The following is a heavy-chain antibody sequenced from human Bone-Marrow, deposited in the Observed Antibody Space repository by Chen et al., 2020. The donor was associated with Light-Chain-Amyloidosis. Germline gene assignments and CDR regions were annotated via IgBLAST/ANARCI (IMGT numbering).Heavy chain of an antibody. CDR2: INWNSGRV. V-gene: IGHV3-9*01. CDR3: AKGFGAVAGTLDS. CDR1: GFIFEDYA. J-gene: IGHJ4*02. D-gene: IGHD6-19*01. Sequence: EVQLVEPGGDLVQPGRSLRLSCEASGFIFEDYAMYWVRQGPRKGLEWVSGINWNSGRVDYADSVKGRFTISRDNAKNSLYLQMNSLRPEDTALYYCAKGFGAVAGTLDSWGQGTLVAVSS.